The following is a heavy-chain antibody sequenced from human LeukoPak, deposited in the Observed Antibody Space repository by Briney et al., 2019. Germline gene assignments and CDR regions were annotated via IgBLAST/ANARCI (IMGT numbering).Heavy chain of an antibody. J-gene: IGHJ4*02. CDR2: FYYSGST. V-gene: IGHV4-39*01. CDR3: ATKRVTTANYFDY. CDR1: GGSISSSSYY. D-gene: IGHD4-17*01. Sequence: PSETLSLTCTVSGGSISSSSYYWDWIRQPPGKGLEWIGSFYYSGSTYYNPSLKSRVTISVDTSKNQFSLRLSSVTAADTAVYYCATKRVTTANYFDYWGQGTLVTVSS.